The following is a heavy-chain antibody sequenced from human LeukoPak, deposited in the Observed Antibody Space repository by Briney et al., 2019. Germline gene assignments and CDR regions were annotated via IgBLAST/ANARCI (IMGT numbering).Heavy chain of an antibody. CDR1: GYTLTELS. V-gene: IGHV1-24*01. Sequence: ASVKVSCKVSGYTLTELSMHWVRQAPGKGLEWMGGFGPEDGETIYAQKFQGRVTMTEDTSTDTAYMELSSLRSEDTAVYYCATGVEGAGNSEDWGQGTLVTVSS. D-gene: IGHD4-23*01. J-gene: IGHJ4*02. CDR3: ATGVEGAGNSED. CDR2: FGPEDGET.